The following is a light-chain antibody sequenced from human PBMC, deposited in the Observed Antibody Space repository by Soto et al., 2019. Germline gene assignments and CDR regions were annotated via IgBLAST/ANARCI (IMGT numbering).Light chain of an antibody. V-gene: IGKV3-15*01. Sequence: EIVMTQSPATLSVSPGERATLSCRASQSISSNLAWYQQKPGQAPRLIIYGASTRATGITATFSGSGSGTAFTLTISSLQSEDFAVYSCQQYNNWPFTFGPGTKVDIK. CDR3: QQYNNWPFT. J-gene: IGKJ3*01. CDR2: GAS. CDR1: QSISSN.